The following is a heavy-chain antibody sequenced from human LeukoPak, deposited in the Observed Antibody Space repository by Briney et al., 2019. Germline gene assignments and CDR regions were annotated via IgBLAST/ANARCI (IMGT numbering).Heavy chain of an antibody. CDR3: ASPVWGSYSSRAFDI. CDR2: IYPGDSDT. Sequence: GESLKIYCKGSGYSFTSYWIGWVRQMPGKGLEWMGIIYPGDSDTRYSPSFQGQVTISADKSISTAYLQWSSLKASDTAMYYCASPVWGSYSSRAFDIWGQGTMVTVSS. D-gene: IGHD3-16*02. CDR1: GYSFTSYW. J-gene: IGHJ3*02. V-gene: IGHV5-51*01.